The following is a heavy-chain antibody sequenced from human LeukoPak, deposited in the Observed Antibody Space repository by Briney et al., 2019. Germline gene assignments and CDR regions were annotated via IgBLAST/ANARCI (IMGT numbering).Heavy chain of an antibody. V-gene: IGHV3-9*01. J-gene: IGHJ6*02. CDR3: AKDIVVAGSYYYYGMDV. CDR1: GFTFDDYA. D-gene: IGHD6-19*01. Sequence: GGSLRLSCAASGFTFDDYAMHWVRQAPGKGLEWVSGISWNSGSIGYADSVKGRFTISRDNAKNSLYLQMNSLRAEDTALYYCAKDIVVAGSYYYYGMDVWGQGNPGHRLL. CDR2: ISWNSGSI.